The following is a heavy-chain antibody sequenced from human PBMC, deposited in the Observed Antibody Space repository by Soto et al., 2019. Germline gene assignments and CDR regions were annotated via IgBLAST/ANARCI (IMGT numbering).Heavy chain of an antibody. Sequence: QVQLVESGGGVVQPGRSLRLSCAASGFTFSSYAMHWVRQAPGEGLEWVAVISYDGSNKYYADSVKGRFTISRDNSKNTLYLQMNSLRAEDTAVYYCARRISTSSGGGMDVWGQGTTVTVSS. CDR2: ISYDGSNK. J-gene: IGHJ6*02. V-gene: IGHV3-30-3*01. CDR1: GFTFSSYA. CDR3: ARRISTSSGGGMDV. D-gene: IGHD2-2*01.